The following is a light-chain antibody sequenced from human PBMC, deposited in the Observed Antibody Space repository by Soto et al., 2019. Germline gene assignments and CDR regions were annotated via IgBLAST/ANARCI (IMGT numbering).Light chain of an antibody. Sequence: DIQMTQSPSTLSASVGDRVTITCRASQSISSWLAWYQQKPGKAPKLLIYDASSLESGVPSRFSGSGSGTEFTLTISSLQPDDFASYYCHQYNSYPWTFAQGTKVEIK. CDR2: DAS. CDR1: QSISSW. J-gene: IGKJ1*01. CDR3: HQYNSYPWT. V-gene: IGKV1-5*01.